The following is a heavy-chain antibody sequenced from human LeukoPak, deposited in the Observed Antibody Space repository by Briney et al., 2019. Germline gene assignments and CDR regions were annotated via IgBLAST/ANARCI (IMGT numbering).Heavy chain of an antibody. CDR2: IYYSGST. J-gene: IGHJ4*02. CDR1: GGSISSSSYY. Sequence: SETLSLTCTVSGGSISSSSYYWGWIRQPPGKGLEWIGSIYYSGSTYYNPSLKSRVTISVDTSKNQFSLKLSSVTAADTAVYYCARHVDIVALFDYWGQGTLVTVSS. V-gene: IGHV4-39*07. CDR3: ARHVDIVALFDY. D-gene: IGHD5-12*01.